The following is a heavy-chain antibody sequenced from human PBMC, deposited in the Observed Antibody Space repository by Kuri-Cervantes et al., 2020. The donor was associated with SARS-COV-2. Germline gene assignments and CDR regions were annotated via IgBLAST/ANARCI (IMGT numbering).Heavy chain of an antibody. CDR1: GFTFSSYD. V-gene: IGHV3-13*01. CDR3: ARLEATNYFDY. CDR2: IGTAGDT. Sequence: GSLKISCAACGFTFSSYDMHWVRQATGKGLEWVSAIGTAGDTYYPGSVKGRFTISRDNSKNTLYLQMNSLRAEDTAVYYCARLEATNYFDYWGQGTLVTVSS. J-gene: IGHJ4*02. D-gene: IGHD1-26*01.